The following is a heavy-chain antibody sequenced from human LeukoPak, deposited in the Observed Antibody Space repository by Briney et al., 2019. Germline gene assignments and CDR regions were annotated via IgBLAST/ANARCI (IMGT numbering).Heavy chain of an antibody. J-gene: IGHJ4*02. CDR2: INPNSGGT. V-gene: IGHV1-2*02. Sequence: GASVKVSCKASGYTFIDYYIHWVRQAPGQGLEWMGWINPNSGGTNYAQKFQGRVTMTRDTSISTAYMELSRLRSDDTAVYYCASSSPGYYDSSGYYVDYWGQGTLVTVSS. CDR3: ASSSPGYYDSSGYYVDY. D-gene: IGHD3-22*01. CDR1: GYTFIDYY.